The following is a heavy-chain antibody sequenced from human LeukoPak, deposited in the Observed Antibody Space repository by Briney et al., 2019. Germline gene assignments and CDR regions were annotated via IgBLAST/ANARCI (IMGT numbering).Heavy chain of an antibody. CDR2: INPDGGRI. D-gene: IGHD3-10*01. V-gene: IGHV3-74*01. CDR3: ARVGTGSWYFDL. CDR1: GFTFDDYA. J-gene: IGHJ2*01. Sequence: SGGSLRLSCAASGFTFDDYAMSWFRQAPGKGLVWVSRINPDGGRISYADSVQGRFTISRDNAKNTVYLQMNSLRAEDTAVYYCARVGTGSWYFDLWGRGTLVTFSS.